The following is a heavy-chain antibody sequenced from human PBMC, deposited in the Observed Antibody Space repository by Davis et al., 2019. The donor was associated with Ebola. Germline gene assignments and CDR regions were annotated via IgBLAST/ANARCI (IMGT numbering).Heavy chain of an antibody. CDR3: AKDFYGSGSYIDA. V-gene: IGHV3-9*01. CDR2: ITFNSGTT. J-gene: IGHJ5*02. Sequence: PGGSLRLSCTASGFTFSSYAMIWVRQAPGKGLEWVSGITFNSGTTAYADSVKGRFTISRDNAKDSLYLQMNSLRTEDTAFYYCAKDFYGSGSYIDAWGQGTLVAVSS. CDR1: GFTFSSYA. D-gene: IGHD3-10*01.